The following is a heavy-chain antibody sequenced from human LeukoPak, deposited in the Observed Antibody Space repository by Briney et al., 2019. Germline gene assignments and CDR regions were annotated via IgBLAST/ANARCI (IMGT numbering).Heavy chain of an antibody. CDR1: GYTFTGYY. CDR3: ARDRVGAINPDY. D-gene: IGHD1-26*01. Sequence: ASVKVSCKASGYTFTGYYIHWMRLAPGQGLEWMGRITPNSGDTIYAQKFQGRVTMTTDTSISTAYMGLSSLRSDDTAVYYCARDRVGAINPDYWGQGTLVTVSS. J-gene: IGHJ4*02. V-gene: IGHV1-2*06. CDR2: ITPNSGDT.